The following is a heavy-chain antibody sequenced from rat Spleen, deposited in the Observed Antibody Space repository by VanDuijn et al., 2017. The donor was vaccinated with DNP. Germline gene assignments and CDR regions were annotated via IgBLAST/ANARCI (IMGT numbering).Heavy chain of an antibody. D-gene: IGHD1-9*01. V-gene: IGHV3-1*01. CDR2: ISYSGST. CDR1: GYSITSNY. Sequence: EVQLQESGPGLVKPSQSLSLTCSVTGYSITSNYWAWIRKFPGNKMEWMGYISYSGSTGYNPSLKSRISITRDTSKNQFFLQLNSITTEDTATYYCARSGTYYGYNSVGYYVMDAWGQGASVTVSS. J-gene: IGHJ4*01. CDR3: ARSGTYYGYNSVGYYVMDA.